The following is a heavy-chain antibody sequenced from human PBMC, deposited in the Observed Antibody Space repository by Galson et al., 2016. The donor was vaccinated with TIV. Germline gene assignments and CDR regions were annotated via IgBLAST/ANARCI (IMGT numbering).Heavy chain of an antibody. CDR1: GFTFSSYI. CDR2: ITYTSATI. D-gene: IGHD4-23*01. V-gene: IGHV3-48*04. Sequence: SLRLSCAASGFTFSSYIMSWVRQAPGEGLEWISFITYTSATIYYADSVKGRFTVSRDNAKNSLYLQRNSLRAEDTAVYYCARPGNYDGDRRGAFDLWGQGTMVTVSP. J-gene: IGHJ3*01. CDR3: ARPGNYDGDRRGAFDL.